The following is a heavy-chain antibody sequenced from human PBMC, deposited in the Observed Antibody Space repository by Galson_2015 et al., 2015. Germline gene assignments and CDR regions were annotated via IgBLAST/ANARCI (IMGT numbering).Heavy chain of an antibody. CDR1: GYSFTSYW. CDR3: ASRPCSSTSCCGRAFDI. D-gene: IGHD2-2*01. V-gene: IGHV5-51*03. CDR2: IYPGDSDT. Sequence: QSGAEVKKPGESLKISCKGSGYSFTSYWIGWVRQMPGKGLEWMGIIYPGDSDTRYSPSFQGQVTISADKSISTAYLQWSSLKASDTAMYYCASRPCSSTSCCGRAFDIWGQGTMVTVSS. J-gene: IGHJ3*02.